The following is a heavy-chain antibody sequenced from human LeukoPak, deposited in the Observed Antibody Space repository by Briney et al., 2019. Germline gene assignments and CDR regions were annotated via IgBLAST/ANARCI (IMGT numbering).Heavy chain of an antibody. CDR1: GFTFSSYG. Sequence: GGSLRLSCAASGFTFSSYGMHWVRQAPGKGLEWVAVIWYGGTHEYYADSVKGRFTISRDNSKNTLYLQMNSLRAEDTAVYYCAKGLYGSETLNTNWYFDLWGRGTLVTVSS. D-gene: IGHD3-10*01. CDR3: AKGLYGSETLNTNWYFDL. CDR2: IWYGGTHE. J-gene: IGHJ2*01. V-gene: IGHV3-30*02.